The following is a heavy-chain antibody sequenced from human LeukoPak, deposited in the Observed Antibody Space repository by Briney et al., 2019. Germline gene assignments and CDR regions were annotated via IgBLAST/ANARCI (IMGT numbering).Heavy chain of an antibody. Sequence: GGSLRLSCAASGFTFSSYWMSWVRQAPGKGLEWVANIKQGGSEKNYVDSVKGRFSISRDNAKNSLYLQMISLRAEDTAVYYCARDPRIVGATGASDIWGQGTMVTVSS. J-gene: IGHJ3*02. CDR2: IKQGGSEK. D-gene: IGHD1-26*01. CDR3: ARDPRIVGATGASDI. V-gene: IGHV3-7*01. CDR1: GFTFSSYW.